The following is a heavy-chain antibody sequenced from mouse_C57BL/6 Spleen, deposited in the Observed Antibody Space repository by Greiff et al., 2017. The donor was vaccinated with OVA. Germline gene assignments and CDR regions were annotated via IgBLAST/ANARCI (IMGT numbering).Heavy chain of an antibody. CDR3: KTGTEYYFDH. CDR1: GYAFSSSW. V-gene: IGHV1-82*01. Sequence: VKLMESGPELVKPGASVKISCKASGYAFSSSWMNWVKQRPGKGLEWIGRIYPGDGDTNYNGKFKGKATLTADKSSSTAYMQLSSLTSEDSAVYFCKTGTEYYFDHWGQGTTLTVSS. J-gene: IGHJ2*01. CDR2: IYPGDGDT. D-gene: IGHD4-1*01.